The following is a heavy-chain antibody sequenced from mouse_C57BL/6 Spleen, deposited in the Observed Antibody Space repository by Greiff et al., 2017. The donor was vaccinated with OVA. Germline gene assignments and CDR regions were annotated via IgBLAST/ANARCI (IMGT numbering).Heavy chain of an antibody. CDR3: ARSANYYGSSYDWYFDV. CDR1: GYTFTSYD. D-gene: IGHD1-1*01. J-gene: IGHJ1*03. Sequence: QVQLQQSGPELVKPGASVKLSCKASGYTFTSYDINWVKQRPGQGLEWIGWIYPRDGSTKYNEKFKGKATLTVDTSSSTAYMELHSLTSEDSAVYYCARSANYYGSSYDWYFDVWGTGTTVTVSS. V-gene: IGHV1-85*01. CDR2: IYPRDGST.